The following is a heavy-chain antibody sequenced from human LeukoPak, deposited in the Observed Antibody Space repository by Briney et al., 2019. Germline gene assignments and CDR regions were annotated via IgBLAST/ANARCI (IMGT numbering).Heavy chain of an antibody. V-gene: IGHV3-43D*03. D-gene: IGHD1-26*01. J-gene: IGHJ6*03. CDR2: ISWGGGST. CDR1: GFTFDEYD. Sequence: GGSLRLSCAASGFTFDEYDMPWVRHAPGKGLEWVSLISWGGGSTYYADSVKGRFPISRDNSKNSLYLQMKSLRAEDTALYYCAKAPYSGSFYYMDVWGKGTTVTVSS. CDR3: AKAPYSGSFYYMDV.